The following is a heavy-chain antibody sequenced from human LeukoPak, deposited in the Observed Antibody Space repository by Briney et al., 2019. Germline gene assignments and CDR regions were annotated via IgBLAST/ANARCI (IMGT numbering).Heavy chain of an antibody. D-gene: IGHD2-15*01. CDR1: GFTFSNYG. J-gene: IGHJ4*02. Sequence: GGSLRLSCAASGFTFSNYGMHWVRQAPGKGLEWVAFIRYDGTNKYYADSVQGRFTISRDNSKNTLYLQMNSLRTDDTAVYFCARDENYCFDTTCYKDFFDYWGQGTLVTVSS. CDR2: IRYDGTNK. CDR3: ARDENYCFDTTCYKDFFDY. V-gene: IGHV3-30*02.